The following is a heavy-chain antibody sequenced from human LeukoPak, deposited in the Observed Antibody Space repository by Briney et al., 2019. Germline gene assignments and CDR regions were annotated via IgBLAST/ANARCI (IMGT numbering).Heavy chain of an antibody. CDR2: INHSGST. CDR3: ASAVPAANLTTDV. J-gene: IGHJ6*02. CDR1: GGSISRGGYS. Sequence: PSETLSLTCAVSGGSISRGGYSWGWIRQPPGKGLEWIGEINHSGSTNYNPSLKSRVTISVDTSKNQFSLKLSSVTAADTAVYYCASAVPAANLTTDVWGQGTTVTVSS. V-gene: IGHV4-30-2*01. D-gene: IGHD2-2*01.